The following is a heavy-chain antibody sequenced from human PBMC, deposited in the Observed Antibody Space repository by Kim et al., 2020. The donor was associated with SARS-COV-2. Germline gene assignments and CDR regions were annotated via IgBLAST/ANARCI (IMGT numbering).Heavy chain of an antibody. CDR2: LSPAGDKT. CDR3: AKDLQAGGYDYGTGSFAYS. Sequence: GGSLRLSCAASGFNFRFFAMTWVRQIPGKGLEWVSALSPAGDKTFYADSVKGRFTISRDNSKNILYLQMDSLRPEDTAIYYCAKDLQAGGYDYGTGSFAYSWGQGTRVMVSS. CDR1: GFNFRFFA. D-gene: IGHD3-22*01. V-gene: IGHV3-23*01. J-gene: IGHJ5*02.